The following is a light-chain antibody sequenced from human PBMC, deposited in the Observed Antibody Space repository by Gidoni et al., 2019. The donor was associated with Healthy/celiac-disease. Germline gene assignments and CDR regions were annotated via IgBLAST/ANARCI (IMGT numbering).Light chain of an antibody. CDR1: QSVSSSY. Sequence: IVLTQSPGTLSLSPGERATLSCRASQSVSSSYLAWYQQKPGQAPRILMYGASSRATGIPDRFSGSGSGTDFTLTISRLEPEDFAVYYCQQYGSSPLTFGGGTKVEIK. J-gene: IGKJ4*01. CDR3: QQYGSSPLT. V-gene: IGKV3-20*01. CDR2: GAS.